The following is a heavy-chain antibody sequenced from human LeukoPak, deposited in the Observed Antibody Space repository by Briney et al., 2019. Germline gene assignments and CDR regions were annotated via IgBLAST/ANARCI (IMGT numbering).Heavy chain of an antibody. D-gene: IGHD5-18*01. CDR2: ISGSGGST. CDR3: TNSIQLWLLDFGY. V-gene: IGHV3-23*01. Sequence: PGGSLRLSCAASGFTFSSYAMSWVRQAPGKGLEWVSAISGSGGSTYYADSVKGRFTISRDNSKNTLYLQMNSLRAEDTAVYYCTNSIQLWLLDFGYWGQGTLVTVSS. J-gene: IGHJ4*02. CDR1: GFTFSSYA.